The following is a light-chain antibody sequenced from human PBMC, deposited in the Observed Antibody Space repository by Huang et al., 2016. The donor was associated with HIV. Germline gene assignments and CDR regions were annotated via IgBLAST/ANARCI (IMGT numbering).Light chain of an antibody. CDR3: HQDYNTRYT. CDR1: QSVLYSSNNKNY. J-gene: IGKJ2*01. V-gene: IGKV4-1*01. Sequence: DIVMTQSPDSLAVSLGERATINCKSSQSVLYSSNNKNYLSWYQQKTGQSPKLLISWASTRESGVPDRFSGSGSGTDFTLTISSLQAEDVAVYYCHQDYNTRYTFGQGTKLEIK. CDR2: WAS.